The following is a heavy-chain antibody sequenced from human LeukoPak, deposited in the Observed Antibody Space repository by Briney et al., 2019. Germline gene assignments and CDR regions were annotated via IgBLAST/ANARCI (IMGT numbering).Heavy chain of an antibody. Sequence: GGSLRLSCAASGFTFSNYEMNWVRQAPGKGLEWVAVISYDGSNKYYADSVKGRFTISRDNSKNTLYLQMNSLRAEDTAVYYCAKWGYCSGGSCYHSDYYYYGMDVWGQRTTVTVSS. CDR3: AKWGYCSGGSCYHSDYYYYGMDV. CDR2: ISYDGSNK. V-gene: IGHV3-30*18. CDR1: GFTFSNYE. J-gene: IGHJ6*02. D-gene: IGHD2-15*01.